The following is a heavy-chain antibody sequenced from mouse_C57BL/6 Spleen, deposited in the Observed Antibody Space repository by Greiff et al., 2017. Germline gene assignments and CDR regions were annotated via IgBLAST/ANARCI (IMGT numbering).Heavy chain of an antibody. D-gene: IGHD1-1*01. J-gene: IGHJ3*01. CDR1: GFTFSDFY. CDR3: ARDAHYYGSFAY. Sequence: EVMLVESGGGLVQSGRSLRLSCATSGFTFSDFYMEWVRQAPGKGLEWIAASRNKANDYTTEYSASVKGRFIVSRDTSQSILYLQMNALRAEDTAIYYCARDAHYYGSFAYWGQGTLVTVSA. V-gene: IGHV7-1*01. CDR2: SRNKANDYTT.